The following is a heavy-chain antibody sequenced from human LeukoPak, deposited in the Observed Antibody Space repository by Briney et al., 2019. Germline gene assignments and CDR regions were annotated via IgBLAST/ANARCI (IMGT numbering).Heavy chain of an antibody. CDR2: ITKSGSTI. CDR3: AKLKQWQPQRYFFEY. J-gene: IGHJ4*02. V-gene: IGHV3-48*03. CDR1: GFTFSSYE. Sequence: GGSLRLSCAASGFTFSSYEMNWVRQAPGKGLEWVSYITKSGSTIYYADSVKGRVTISRDNSKNTLYLQLNSLRAEDTAVYYCAKLKQWQPQRYFFEYWGQGALGTVAS. D-gene: IGHD6-19*01.